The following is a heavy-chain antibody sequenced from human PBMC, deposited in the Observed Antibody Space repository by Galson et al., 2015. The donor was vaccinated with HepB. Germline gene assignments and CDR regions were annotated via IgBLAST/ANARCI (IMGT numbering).Heavy chain of an antibody. Sequence: SLRLSCAASGFTFSSSWMTRVRLTPGRGLGWVANIRPDGSVKNHVASVRDRFTISRDNAENSLYLQMNSLRAEDTGVYYCARDMAYCALDYWGQGTLVTVSS. CDR3: ARDMAYCALDY. V-gene: IGHV3-7*01. CDR1: GFTFSSSW. D-gene: IGHD5-24*01. J-gene: IGHJ4*02. CDR2: IRPDGSVK.